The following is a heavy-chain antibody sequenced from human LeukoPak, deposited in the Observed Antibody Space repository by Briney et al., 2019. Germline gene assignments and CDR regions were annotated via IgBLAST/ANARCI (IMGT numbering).Heavy chain of an antibody. D-gene: IGHD2-8*02. Sequence: SETLSLTCTVSGGSISSYYWSWIRQPPGKGLEWIGYIYYSGSTNYNPSLKSRVTISVDTSKNQFSLKLSSVTAADTAVYYCARETCNGGVCCLDYWGQGTLVTVSS. CDR2: IYYSGST. CDR1: GGSISSYY. V-gene: IGHV4-59*01. J-gene: IGHJ4*02. CDR3: ARETCNGGVCCLDY.